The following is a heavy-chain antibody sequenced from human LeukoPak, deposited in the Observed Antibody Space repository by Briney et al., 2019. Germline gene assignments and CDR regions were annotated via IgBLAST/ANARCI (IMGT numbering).Heavy chain of an antibody. D-gene: IGHD7-27*01. V-gene: IGHV5-51*01. Sequence: GESLKISCKGSGYSFNTYWIGWVRQMPGKGLEWMGIIYPGDSDTKYSPSFQGQVTISADKSISTAYLQWSSLKASDTAMYYCVRPQDFGLTGMNAFDIWGQGTMVPVSS. CDR1: GYSFNTYW. CDR2: IYPGDSDT. CDR3: VRPQDFGLTGMNAFDI. J-gene: IGHJ3*02.